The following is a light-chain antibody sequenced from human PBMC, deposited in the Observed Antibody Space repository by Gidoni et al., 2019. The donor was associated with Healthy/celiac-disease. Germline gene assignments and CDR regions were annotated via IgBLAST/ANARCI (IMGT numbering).Light chain of an antibody. CDR1: QSVSSI. Sequence: EIVMTQSPATLSVSPGERATLSCRASQSVSSILDWYQQKPGQAPMRIIYGASTRATGIPARCSGSVSGTGFTLTISSLQSEDFAVYDCQQYNNWPPWTFGQGTKVEIK. J-gene: IGKJ1*01. V-gene: IGKV3-15*01. CDR2: GAS. CDR3: QQYNNWPPWT.